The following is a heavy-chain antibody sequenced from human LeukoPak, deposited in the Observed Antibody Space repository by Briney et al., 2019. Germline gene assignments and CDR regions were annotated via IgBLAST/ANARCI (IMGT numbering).Heavy chain of an antibody. CDR2: INPNSGGT. D-gene: IGHD2-2*02. CDR3: ARFRYPYCSSTSCYTDAFDI. Sequence: GASVKVSCKASGYTFTGYYMHWVRQAPGQGLEWMGWINPNSGGTNYAQKFQGRVTITADKSTSTAYMELSSLRSEDTAVYYCARFRYPYCSSTSCYTDAFDIWGQGTMVTVSS. V-gene: IGHV1-2*02. J-gene: IGHJ3*02. CDR1: GYTFTGYY.